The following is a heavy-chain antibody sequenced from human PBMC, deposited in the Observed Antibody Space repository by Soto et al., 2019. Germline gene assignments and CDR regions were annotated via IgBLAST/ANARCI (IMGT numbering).Heavy chain of an antibody. Sequence: SETLSLTCTVSGDSISSGDYYWCWIRQPPGKGLEWIGYIYYSGSTDYNPSLKRRVTVSVDTSKNQFSLTLSSVTAADPAVYYCARYSGYEGLRYDPWGQGTVVTVSS. D-gene: IGHD5-12*01. J-gene: IGHJ5*02. CDR1: GDSISSGDYY. CDR3: ARYSGYEGLRYDP. V-gene: IGHV4-30-4*01. CDR2: IYYSGST.